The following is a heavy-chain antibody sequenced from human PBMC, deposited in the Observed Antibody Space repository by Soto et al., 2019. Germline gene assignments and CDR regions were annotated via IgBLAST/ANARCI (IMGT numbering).Heavy chain of an antibody. CDR2: VDWDGDK. CDR3: ARRAAYSSSYFFDY. J-gene: IGHJ4*02. V-gene: IGHV2-70*12. CDR1: GFSLRTSGMC. D-gene: IGHD6-6*01. Sequence: PTLVNPTQTLTLTCTFSGFSLRTSGMCVSWICQPPGKALEWLALVDWDGDKYYNTSLKTRLTISRDTSKNQVVLTMTNMDPVDTATYYCARRAAYSSSYFFDYWGQGSLVTVSS.